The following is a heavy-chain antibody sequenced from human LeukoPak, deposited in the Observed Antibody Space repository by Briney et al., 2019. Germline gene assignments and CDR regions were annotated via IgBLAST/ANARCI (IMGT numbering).Heavy chain of an antibody. D-gene: IGHD3-16*02. CDR3: ARELQGYDYVWGSYRWYYFDY. V-gene: IGHV4-59*01. CDR1: GGSISSYY. CDR2: IYYSGST. Sequence: SETLPLTCTVSGGSISSYYWSWIRQPPGKGLEWIGYIYYSGSTNYNPSLKSRVTISVDTSKNQFSLKLSSVTAADTAVYCCARELQGYDYVWGSYRWYYFDYWGQGTLVTVSS. J-gene: IGHJ4*02.